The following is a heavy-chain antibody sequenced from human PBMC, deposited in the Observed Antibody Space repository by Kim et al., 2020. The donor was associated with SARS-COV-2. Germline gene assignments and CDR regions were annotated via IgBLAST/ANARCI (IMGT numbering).Heavy chain of an antibody. CDR2: ISYDGSNK. D-gene: IGHD6-19*01. J-gene: IGHJ6*02. Sequence: GGSLRLSCAASGFTFSSYAMHWVRQAPGKGLEWVAVISYDGSNKYYADSVKGRFTISRDNSKNTLYLQMNSLRAEDTAVYYCARDREGYSSGWYDLGGMDVWGQGTTVTVSS. V-gene: IGHV3-30*04. CDR3: ARDREGYSSGWYDLGGMDV. CDR1: GFTFSSYA.